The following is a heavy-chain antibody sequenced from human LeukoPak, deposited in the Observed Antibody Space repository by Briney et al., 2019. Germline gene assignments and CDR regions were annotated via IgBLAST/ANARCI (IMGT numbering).Heavy chain of an antibody. CDR1: GFAFSTYT. J-gene: IGHJ4*02. D-gene: IGHD3-22*01. CDR2: INNDGRST. CDR3: ARDGGDSSGYYWGLGY. V-gene: IGHV3-74*01. Sequence: GGSLRLSCAASGFAFSTYTIHWARQVPGKGLMWVSRINNDGRSTTYADSVKGRFAISRDNAKDTLYLQMNSLRPEDTAVYYCARDGGDSSGYYWGLGYWGQGTLVTVSS.